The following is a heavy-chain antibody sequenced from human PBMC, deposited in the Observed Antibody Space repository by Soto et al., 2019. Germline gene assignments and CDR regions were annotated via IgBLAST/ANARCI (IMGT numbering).Heavy chain of an antibody. CDR3: AADSSWYSSGWYRLDP. CDR1: GFTFTSSA. CDR2: IVVGSGNT. J-gene: IGHJ5*02. V-gene: IGHV1-58*01. Sequence: SVKVSCKASGFTFTSSAVQWVRQARGQRLEWIGWIVVGSGNTNYAQKFQERVTITRDMSTSTAYMELSSLRSGDTAVYYCAADSSWYSSGWYRLDPWGQGTLVTVSS. D-gene: IGHD6-19*01.